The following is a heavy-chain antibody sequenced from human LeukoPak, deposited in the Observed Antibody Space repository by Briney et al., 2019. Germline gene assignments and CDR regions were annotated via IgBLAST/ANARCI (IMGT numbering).Heavy chain of an antibody. J-gene: IGHJ4*02. V-gene: IGHV3-23*01. D-gene: IGHD4-11*01. CDR1: GFTFSYNA. CDR2: ILGSGGST. CDR3: AKEHSNYVGGYFDC. Sequence: GGSLRLSCAASGFTFSYNAMGWVRQAPGKGLEWVSGILGSGGSTYYADAVKGRFTISRDNSKNTLYLQMNSLRAEDTAVYYCAKEHSNYVGGYFDCWGQGTLVTVSS.